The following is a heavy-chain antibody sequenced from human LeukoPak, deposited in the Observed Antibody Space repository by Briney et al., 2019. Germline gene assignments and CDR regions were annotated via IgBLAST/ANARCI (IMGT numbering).Heavy chain of an antibody. CDR1: GFTFSSYS. V-gene: IGHV3-21*01. CDR3: AREPIKTTVVTWPHAFDI. J-gene: IGHJ3*02. D-gene: IGHD4-23*01. CDR2: ISSSSSYI. Sequence: PGGSLRLSCAASGFTFSSYSMNWVRQAPGKGLEWVSSISSSSSYIYYADSVKGRFTISRDNAKNSLYLQMNSLRAEDTAVYYCAREPIKTTVVTWPHAFDIWGQGTMVTVSS.